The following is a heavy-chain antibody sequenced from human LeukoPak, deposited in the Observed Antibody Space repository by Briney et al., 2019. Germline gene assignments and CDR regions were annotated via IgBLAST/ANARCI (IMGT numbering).Heavy chain of an antibody. CDR3: ARARADYDILTADLDY. CDR2: INPNSGGT. D-gene: IGHD3-9*01. V-gene: IGHV1-2*02. J-gene: IGHJ4*02. CDR1: GYTSTGYY. Sequence: SVKVSCKASGYTSTGYYMHCVRQAPRQGREWMGWINPNSGGTNYAQKFQGRVTMTRDTSISTAYMELSRLSSDDTAVYYCARARADYDILTADLDYWGQGTLVTVSS.